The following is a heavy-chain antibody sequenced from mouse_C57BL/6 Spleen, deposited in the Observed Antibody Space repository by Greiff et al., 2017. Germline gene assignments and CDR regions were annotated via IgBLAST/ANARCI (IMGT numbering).Heavy chain of an antibody. CDR1: GYTFTSYW. D-gene: IGHD1-1*01. V-gene: IGHV1-50*01. J-gene: IGHJ4*01. Sequence: QVQLQQPGAELVKPGASVKLSCKASGYTFTSYWMQWVKQRPGQGLEWIGELDPSDSYTNYNQKFKGKATLTVDPSAITAYMQLSSLTSEDSAVYYCARCLRRYYYAMDYWGQGTSVTVSS. CDR2: LDPSDSYT. CDR3: ARCLRRYYYAMDY.